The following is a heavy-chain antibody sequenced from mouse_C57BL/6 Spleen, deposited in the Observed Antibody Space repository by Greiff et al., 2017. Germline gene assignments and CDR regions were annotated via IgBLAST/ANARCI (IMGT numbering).Heavy chain of an antibody. CDR1: GYTFTSYW. CDR2: IYPGSGST. Sequence: QVHVKQPGAELVKPGASVKMSCKASGYTFTSYWITWVKQRPGQGLEWIGDIYPGSGSTNYNEKFKSKATLTVDTSSSTAYMQLSSLTSEDSAVYYCARSRPRNYFDYWGQGTTLTVSS. J-gene: IGHJ2*01. CDR3: ARSRPRNYFDY. D-gene: IGHD2-10*02. V-gene: IGHV1-55*01.